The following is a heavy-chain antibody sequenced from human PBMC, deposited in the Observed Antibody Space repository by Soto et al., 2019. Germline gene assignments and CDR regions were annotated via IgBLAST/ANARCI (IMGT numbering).Heavy chain of an antibody. CDR2: INPNSGAT. CDR3: AGDLIPPRLYGTSSGLIYYFGMDV. V-gene: IGHV1-2*02. CDR1: EYTFTGYY. Sequence: ASVKVSCKASEYTFTGYYLHWVRQAPGQGLEWMGWINPNSGATTYAQRFQGRVTMTRDTSISTAYMELSRLRSDDTAVYYCAGDLIPPRLYGTSSGLIYYFGMDVWGQGTTVTVSS. J-gene: IGHJ6*02. D-gene: IGHD6-6*01.